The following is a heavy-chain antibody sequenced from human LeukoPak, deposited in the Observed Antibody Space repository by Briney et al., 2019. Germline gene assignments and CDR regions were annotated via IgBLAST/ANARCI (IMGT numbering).Heavy chain of an antibody. V-gene: IGHV1-3*01. CDR2: INAGNGDT. J-gene: IGHJ4*02. CDR3: ARDPLSGWHDY. D-gene: IGHD6-19*01. CDR1: GYTFTNYA. Sequence: GASVKVSCKASGYTFTNYAIHWVRQAPGQRLEWMGWINAGNGDTKYSQKFQGRVTITRDTSASTAYMDLSSLRSEDTAVNYCARDPLSGWHDYWGQGTLVTVSS.